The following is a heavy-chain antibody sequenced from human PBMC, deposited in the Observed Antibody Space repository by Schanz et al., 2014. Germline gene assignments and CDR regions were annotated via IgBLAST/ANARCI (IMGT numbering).Heavy chain of an antibody. CDR3: ARGTMPGTFDI. D-gene: IGHD2-2*01. J-gene: IGHJ3*02. V-gene: IGHV1-69*09. Sequence: QGQLVQSGAEVKKPGSSVKVSCKASRSTFSSYTISWVRQARGQGLEWVGRFIPILDVGNYAQQFQGRVTFTADKSTSTAYMELSSLRYEDTALYYCARGTMPGTFDIWGQGTMVNASS. CDR1: RSTFSSYT. CDR2: FIPILDVG.